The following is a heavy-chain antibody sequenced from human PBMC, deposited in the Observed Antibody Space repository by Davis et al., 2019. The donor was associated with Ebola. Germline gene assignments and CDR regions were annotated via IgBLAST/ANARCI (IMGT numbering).Heavy chain of an antibody. V-gene: IGHV3-48*02. D-gene: IGHD1-1*01. J-gene: IGHJ4*02. Sequence: PGGSLRLSCVASGFIFSNYAMNWVRQAPGRGPQWIAHIDSRTSSIHYADPVKGRFTISRDNARTSLFLEMNSLRDEDTAVYYCVREGDWDDASLDYWGQGTLVTVSS. CDR2: IDSRTSSI. CDR3: VREGDWDDASLDY. CDR1: GFIFSNYA.